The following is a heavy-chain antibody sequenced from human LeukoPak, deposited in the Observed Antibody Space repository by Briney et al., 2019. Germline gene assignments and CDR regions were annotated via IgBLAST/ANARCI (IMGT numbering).Heavy chain of an antibody. J-gene: IGHJ4*02. CDR2: IKQDGSEK. V-gene: IGHV3-7*03. Sequence: GGSLRLSCAASGFTFSNYWMSWVRQAPGKGLEWVANIKQDGSEKYFLGSVTGRFIISRDNAKNSLYLQMNSLRAEDTALYYCAKLSDSSGYYPFDYWGQGTLVTVSS. D-gene: IGHD3-22*01. CDR3: AKLSDSSGYYPFDY. CDR1: GFTFSNYW.